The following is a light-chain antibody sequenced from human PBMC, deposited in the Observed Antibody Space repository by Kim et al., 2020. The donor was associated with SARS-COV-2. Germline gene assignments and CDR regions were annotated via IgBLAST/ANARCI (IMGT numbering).Light chain of an antibody. V-gene: IGKV1-39*01. CDR2: AAS. CDR1: QSISSY. Sequence: DIQMTQSPSSLSASVGDRVTITCRASQSISSYLNWYQQKPGKAPKLLIYAASSLQSGVPSRFSGSGSGTDFTLSSLQPEDFATYYCQQSYSTLITFGQGTRLEIK. CDR3: QQSYSTLIT. J-gene: IGKJ5*01.